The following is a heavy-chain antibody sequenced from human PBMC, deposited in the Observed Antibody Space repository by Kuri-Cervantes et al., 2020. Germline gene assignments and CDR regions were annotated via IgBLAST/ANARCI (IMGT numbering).Heavy chain of an antibody. CDR3: ARGGWLQILGWFDP. CDR2: ISYDGSNK. J-gene: IGHJ5*02. D-gene: IGHD5-24*01. Sequence: GGSLRLSCAASGFTFSSYGMHWVRQAPGKGLEWVAVISYDGSNKYYADSVKGRFTISRDNSKNTLYLQMNSLRAEDTAVYYCARGGWLQILGWFDPWGQGTLVTVSS. CDR1: GFTFSSYG. V-gene: IGHV3-30*19.